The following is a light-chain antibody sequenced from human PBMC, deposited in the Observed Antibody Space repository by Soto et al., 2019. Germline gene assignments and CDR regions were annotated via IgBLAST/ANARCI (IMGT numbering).Light chain of an antibody. CDR3: QQRSNWPRLT. J-gene: IGKJ4*01. V-gene: IGKV1-5*01. Sequence: DIHMTQSHSSLSASVLDVVRMSVLASQSISSWLAWYQQKPGKAPKLLIYDASSLESGVPSRFSGSGSGTDFTLTISSLEPEDFAVYYCQQRSNWPRLTFGGGTKVDIK. CDR1: QSISSW. CDR2: DAS.